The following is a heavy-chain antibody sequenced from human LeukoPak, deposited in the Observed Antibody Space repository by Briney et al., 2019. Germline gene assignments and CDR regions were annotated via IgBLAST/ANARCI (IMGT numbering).Heavy chain of an antibody. V-gene: IGHV3-64*01. J-gene: IGHJ4*02. Sequence: PGGSLRLSCAASGFTFNAYAMHWVRQAPGKGLEYVSSINSVGGSTNYAYSVKGRFIISRDNSKNTLYLQMGSLRAEDMAVYYCARDFNSGWYGPVDFWGQGALVTVSS. CDR1: GFTFNAYA. D-gene: IGHD6-19*01. CDR2: INSVGGST. CDR3: ARDFNSGWYGPVDF.